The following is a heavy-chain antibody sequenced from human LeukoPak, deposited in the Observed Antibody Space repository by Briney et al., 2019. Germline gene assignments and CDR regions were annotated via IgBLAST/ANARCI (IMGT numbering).Heavy chain of an antibody. J-gene: IGHJ6*02. CDR1: GFTFDDYA. D-gene: IGHD2-15*01. CDR2: ISWNSGSI. Sequence: GGSLRLSCAASGFTFDDYAMHWVRQAPGKGLEWVSGISWNSGSIGYADSVKGRFTISRDNAKNSLYLQMNSLRAEDTALYYCAKGFYCSGGSCYFDYYYGMDVWGQGTTVTVSS. CDR3: AKGFYCSGGSCYFDYYYGMDV. V-gene: IGHV3-9*01.